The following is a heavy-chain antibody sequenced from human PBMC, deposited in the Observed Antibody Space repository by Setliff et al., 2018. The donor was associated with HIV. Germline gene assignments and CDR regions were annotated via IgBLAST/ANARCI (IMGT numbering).Heavy chain of an antibody. CDR3: ARHGQYGSGSYYNRPFDY. J-gene: IGHJ4*02. CDR2: IYPGDSDT. V-gene: IGHV5-51*01. Sequence: GESLKISCKGSGYSFTSYWIAWLRQMPGKGLEWMGIIYPGDSDTRYSPSFQGQVTISADKSFSTAYLQWSSLKASDTAMYYCARHGQYGSGSYYNRPFDYWGQGALVTVSS. CDR1: GYSFTSYW. D-gene: IGHD3-10*01.